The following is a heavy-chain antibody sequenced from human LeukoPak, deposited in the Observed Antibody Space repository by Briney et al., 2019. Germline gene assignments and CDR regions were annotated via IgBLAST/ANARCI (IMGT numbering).Heavy chain of an antibody. Sequence: SQTLSLTCTVSGGSISSGDYYWSWIRQPPGKGLEWIGYIYYSGSTYYNPSLKSRVTISVDTSKNQYSLKLSSVTAADTAVYYRAREDIVLGMDVWGQGTTVTVSS. D-gene: IGHD2-8*02. CDR1: GGSISSGDYY. CDR3: AREDIVLGMDV. V-gene: IGHV4-30-4*01. J-gene: IGHJ6*02. CDR2: IYYSGST.